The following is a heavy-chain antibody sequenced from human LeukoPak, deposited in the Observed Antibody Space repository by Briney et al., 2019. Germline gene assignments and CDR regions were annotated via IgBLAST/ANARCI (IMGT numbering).Heavy chain of an antibody. CDR2: IYHRGKT. CDR3: ARETEDWFGDLLSYFDY. CDR1: GYSISNTYS. Sequence: SGTLSLTCTVSGYSISNTYSWGWIRQSPGKGLEWIGTIYHRGKTYYNPSLQSRLTISIDPSKNQFSLRLSSVTAADTAVYYCARETEDWFGDLLSYFDYWGRGFLVSVSS. J-gene: IGHJ4*02. V-gene: IGHV4-38-2*02. D-gene: IGHD3-10*01.